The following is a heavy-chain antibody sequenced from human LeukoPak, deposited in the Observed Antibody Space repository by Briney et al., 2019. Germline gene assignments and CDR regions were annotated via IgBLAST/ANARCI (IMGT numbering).Heavy chain of an antibody. CDR3: AKVASNDYYYNGMDV. CDR2: ISGSGVST. V-gene: IGHV3-23*01. J-gene: IGHJ6*02. Sequence: GGSLRLSCAASGFTVSSNYMSWVRQAPGEGLEWVSVISGSGVSTHYADSVKGRFTISRDNSRNTLYVQMNSLRAEDTAVYYCAKVASNDYYYNGMDVWGQGTTVIVSS. CDR1: GFTVSSNY.